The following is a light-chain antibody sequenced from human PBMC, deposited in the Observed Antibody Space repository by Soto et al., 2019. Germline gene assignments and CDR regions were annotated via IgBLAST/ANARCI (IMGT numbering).Light chain of an antibody. Sequence: DIVLTQSPDSLAVSLGERATINCKSSQNILLSSNNKNYLAWYQRKPGQPPKLLIYWASTRESGVPDRFSGSGSGTDFTLTISSLQAEDVAVYYCQQYYSTPTWTFGQGTKVEIK. CDR3: QQYYSTPTWT. CDR1: QNILLSSNNKNY. V-gene: IGKV4-1*01. J-gene: IGKJ1*01. CDR2: WAS.